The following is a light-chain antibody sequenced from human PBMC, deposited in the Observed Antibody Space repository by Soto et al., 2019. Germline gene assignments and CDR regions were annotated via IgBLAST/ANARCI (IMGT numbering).Light chain of an antibody. CDR1: QSVSSN. CDR2: GAS. V-gene: IGKV3-15*01. CDR3: QQYGSSPPRA. Sequence: EIVMTQSPATLSVSPGERATLSCRASQSVSSNSAWYQQTPGQAPRLLIYGASTRATGIPARFSGSGSGTDFTLTISSLEPEDFAVYYCQQYGSSPPRAFGQGTKVHI. J-gene: IGKJ1*01.